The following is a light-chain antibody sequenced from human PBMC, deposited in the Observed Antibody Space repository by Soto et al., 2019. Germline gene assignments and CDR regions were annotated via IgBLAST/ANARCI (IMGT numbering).Light chain of an antibody. CDR1: QSFTGSY. CDR2: GAS. V-gene: IGKV3-20*01. Sequence: EIVLTQSPVTLSLSPGQRRTPYCRADQSFTGSYLAWVQQKPGQAPRILIYGASTRATGIPDRISGSGSCTDYTLTISRLEPADFAVYYCQQYETTLGLTFGQGTKVDIK. J-gene: IGKJ1*01. CDR3: QQYETTLGLT.